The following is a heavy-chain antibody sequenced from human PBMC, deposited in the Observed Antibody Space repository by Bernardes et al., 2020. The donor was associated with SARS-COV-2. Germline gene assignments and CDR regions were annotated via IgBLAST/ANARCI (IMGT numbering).Heavy chain of an antibody. D-gene: IGHD2-15*01. CDR3: TRVPVVAGSYGWSDP. Sequence: TLSLTCTVSGGSITSGDYYWNWVRQLPGKALEWVGYIYYRGRTNYNPSLKSRVTVSLDTSKNQFSLKLTSVTAADTAVYYCTRVPVVAGSYGWSDPWGQGTLVTVSS. J-gene: IGHJ5*02. CDR2: IYYRGRT. CDR1: GGSITSGDYY. V-gene: IGHV4-30-4*08.